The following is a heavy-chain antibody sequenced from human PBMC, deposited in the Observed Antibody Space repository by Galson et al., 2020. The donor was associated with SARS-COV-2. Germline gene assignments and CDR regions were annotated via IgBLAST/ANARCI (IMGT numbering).Heavy chain of an antibody. CDR3: ATDTRSGSYPYYYYGMDV. D-gene: IGHD1-26*01. Sequence: ASVKVSCKVSGYTLTELSMHWVRQAPGKGLEWMGGFDPEDGETIYAQKFQGRVTMTEDTSTDTAYMELSSLRSEDTAVYYCATDTRSGSYPYYYYGMDVWGQGTTVTVSS. CDR1: GYTLTELS. J-gene: IGHJ6*02. V-gene: IGHV1-24*01. CDR2: FDPEDGET.